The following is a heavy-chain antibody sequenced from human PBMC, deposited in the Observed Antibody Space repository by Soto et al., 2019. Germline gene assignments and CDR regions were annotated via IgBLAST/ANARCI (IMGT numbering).Heavy chain of an antibody. D-gene: IGHD4-4*01. CDR1: GFTFSSYS. Sequence: GGSLRLSCAASGFTFSSYSMNWVRQAPGKGLEWVSYISSSSSTIYYADSVKGRFTISRDNAKNSLYLQMNSLRAEDTAVYYCARDRGSNYEPNYMDVWGKGTTVTVSS. V-gene: IGHV3-48*01. J-gene: IGHJ6*03. CDR3: ARDRGSNYEPNYMDV. CDR2: ISSSSSTI.